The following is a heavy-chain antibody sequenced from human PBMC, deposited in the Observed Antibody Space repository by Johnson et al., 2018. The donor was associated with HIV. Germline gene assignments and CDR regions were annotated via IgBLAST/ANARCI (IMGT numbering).Heavy chain of an antibody. V-gene: IGHV3-30*02. D-gene: IGHD3-10*01. CDR3: AKSTQASIVRESGPYGAFDI. CDR1: GFTFSSYG. Sequence: QVQLVESGGGVVQPGGSLRLSCAASGFTFSSYGMHWVRQAPGKGLEWVAFILYDGNNKYYADSVKGRFTISRDNSKNTLYLQMNSLRAEDTALYYCAKSTQASIVRESGPYGAFDIWGQGTMVTVSS. CDR2: ILYDGNNK. J-gene: IGHJ3*02.